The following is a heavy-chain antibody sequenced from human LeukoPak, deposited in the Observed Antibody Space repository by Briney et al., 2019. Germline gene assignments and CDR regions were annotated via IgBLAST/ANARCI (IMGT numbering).Heavy chain of an antibody. CDR1: GFTFSSYA. V-gene: IGHV3-30-3*01. CDR2: ISYDGSNK. J-gene: IGHJ1*01. Sequence: GGSLRLSCAASGFTFSSYAMHWVRQAPGKGLEWVAVISYDGSNKYYADSVKGRFTISRDNSKNTLYLQMNSLRAEDTAVYYCARDRIIAAAGTGEYFQHWGQGTLVTVSS. D-gene: IGHD6-13*01. CDR3: ARDRIIAAAGTGEYFQH.